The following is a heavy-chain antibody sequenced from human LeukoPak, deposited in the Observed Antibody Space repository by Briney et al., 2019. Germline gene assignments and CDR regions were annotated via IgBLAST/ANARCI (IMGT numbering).Heavy chain of an antibody. CDR2: ISYDGSNK. V-gene: IGHV3-30*18. J-gene: IGHJ4*02. CDR1: GFTFSNAW. Sequence: GGSLRLSCAASGFTFSNAWMSWVRQAPGKGLEWVAVISYDGSNKYYADSVKGRFTISRDNSKNTLYLQMNSLRAEDTAVYYCAKGRYYDSSGYYHLGFDYWGQGTLVTVSS. CDR3: AKGRYYDSSGYYHLGFDY. D-gene: IGHD3-22*01.